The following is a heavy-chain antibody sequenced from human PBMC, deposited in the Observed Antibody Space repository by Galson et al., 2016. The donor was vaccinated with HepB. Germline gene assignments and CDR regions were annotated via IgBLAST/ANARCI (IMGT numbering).Heavy chain of an antibody. CDR2: TYNSGGSA. CDR3: ATYFVGRGGRGS. CDR1: GGSVNSDTYH. D-gene: IGHD3-9*01. J-gene: IGHJ5*02. V-gene: IGHV4-61*01. Sequence: ETLSLTCIVSGGSVNSDTYHWSWIRQPPGKGLEWIGYTYNSGGSAHYNPSLTSRVTISVDTSKNQFSLKLSSVTAADTAVYYCATYFVGRGGRGSWGQGTLVTVSS.